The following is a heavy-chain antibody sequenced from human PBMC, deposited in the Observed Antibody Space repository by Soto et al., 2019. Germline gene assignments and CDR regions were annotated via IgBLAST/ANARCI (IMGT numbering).Heavy chain of an antibody. CDR3: ARGGRNMGIDY. J-gene: IGHJ4*02. D-gene: IGHD1-26*01. Sequence: SETLSLTCAVYGGSFSGYYWSWIRQPPGKGLEWIGEINHSGSTNYNPSLMSRVTISVDTSKNQFSLKLSSVTAADTAVYYCARGGRNMGIDYWGQGTLVTVSS. V-gene: IGHV4-34*01. CDR2: INHSGST. CDR1: GGSFSGYY.